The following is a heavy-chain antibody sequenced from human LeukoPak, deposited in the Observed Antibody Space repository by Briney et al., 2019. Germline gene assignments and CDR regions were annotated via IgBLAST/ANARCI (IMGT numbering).Heavy chain of an antibody. V-gene: IGHV4-39*07. CDR2: IYYSGST. J-gene: IGHJ6*03. Sequence: PSETLSLTCTVSGGSISSSSYYWGWIGQPPGKGLEWIGSIYYSGSTYYNPSLKSRVTISVDTSKNQFSLKLSSVTAADTAVYYCARDLQAYYYYYYMDVWGKGTTVTVSS. CDR1: GGSISSSSYY. CDR3: ARDLQAYYYYYYMDV.